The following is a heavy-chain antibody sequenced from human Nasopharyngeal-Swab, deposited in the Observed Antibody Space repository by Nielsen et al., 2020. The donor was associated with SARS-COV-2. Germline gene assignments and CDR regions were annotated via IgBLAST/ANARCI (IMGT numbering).Heavy chain of an antibody. J-gene: IGHJ4*02. Sequence: ASVKVSCKASGYTFTSYDINWVRQATGQGLEWMGWMNPNSGNTGYAQKFQGRVTMTRNTSISTAYMELSSLRSEDTAVYYCARVGLRIAAAGTRYYFDYWGQGTLVTVSS. D-gene: IGHD6-13*01. CDR2: MNPNSGNT. V-gene: IGHV1-8*01. CDR1: GYTFTSYD. CDR3: ARVGLRIAAAGTRYYFDY.